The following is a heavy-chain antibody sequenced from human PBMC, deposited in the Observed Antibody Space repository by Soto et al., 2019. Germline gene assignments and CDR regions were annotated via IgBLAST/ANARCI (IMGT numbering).Heavy chain of an antibody. Sequence: QVQLVESGGGVVQPGRSLRLSCAASGVTFSSYGMHWVRQAPGKGLEWVAVISYDGSNKYYVDSVKGRFTISRDNSKKTLYLQMNNLRAADTAVYFCAKDNDNGWYLDLWGRGTLVNVSS. CDR2: ISYDGSNK. J-gene: IGHJ2*01. CDR1: GVTFSSYG. D-gene: IGHD2-8*01. V-gene: IGHV3-30*18. CDR3: AKDNDNGWYLDL.